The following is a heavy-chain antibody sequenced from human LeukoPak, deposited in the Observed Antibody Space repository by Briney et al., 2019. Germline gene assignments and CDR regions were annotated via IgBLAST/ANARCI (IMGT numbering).Heavy chain of an antibody. Sequence: GGSLRLSCAPSGFTFSDYYASWSPEAPREGREWLSYISPSTTHTSYADSVKGRCTNSRDNAKNLLYLQMNSLRAEDTAVYYCARGGHGAADQWGQGTLVTVSS. CDR3: ARGGHGAADQ. CDR1: GFTFSDYY. J-gene: IGHJ5*02. V-gene: IGHV3-11*05. CDR2: ISPSTTHT. D-gene: IGHD1-26*01.